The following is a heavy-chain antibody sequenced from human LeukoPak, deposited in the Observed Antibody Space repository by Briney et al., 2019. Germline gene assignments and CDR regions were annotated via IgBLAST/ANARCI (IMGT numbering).Heavy chain of an antibody. J-gene: IGHJ3*02. Sequence: SETLSLTCAVSGGSISSGGYSWSWIRQPPGKGLEWIGYIYHSGSTYYNPSLKSRVTISVDRSKNQFSLKLNSVTAADTAVYYCARGITGTSRKGAFDIWGQGTMVTVSS. CDR2: IYHSGST. CDR3: ARGITGTSRKGAFDI. V-gene: IGHV4-30-2*01. D-gene: IGHD1-20*01. CDR1: GGSISSGGYS.